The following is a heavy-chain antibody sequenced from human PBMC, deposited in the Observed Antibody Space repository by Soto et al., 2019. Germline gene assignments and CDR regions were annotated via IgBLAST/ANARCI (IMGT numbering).Heavy chain of an antibody. CDR3: VRVVRTKAAATTDAVHV. V-gene: IGHV4-4*07. Sequence: PENLLLTCTVSGGSISGCYWIWSRRPAGKRLEWIGRTYASGNNQQNPPIQSRVTMSVETHKNQFSLRPNSVTAADTAVYYCVRVVRTKAAATTDAVHVWGQGPKVT. J-gene: IGHJ3*01. D-gene: IGHD4-17*01. CDR2: TYASGNN. CDR1: GGSISGCY.